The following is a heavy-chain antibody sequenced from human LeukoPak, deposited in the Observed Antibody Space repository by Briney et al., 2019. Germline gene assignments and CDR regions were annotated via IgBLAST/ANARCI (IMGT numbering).Heavy chain of an antibody. J-gene: IGHJ4*02. CDR1: GFNFANYG. CDR2: LRSTVHGGPA. Sequence: QPGRSLRLSCSTFGFNFANYGVSWFRQAPGQGLEWVGFLRSTVHGGPAEYAASVEGRFIISRDDSKSTAYLQMNSLKTEDTAVYYCTRAGGYDFWIDYWGQGTLVTVSS. D-gene: IGHD3-3*01. V-gene: IGHV3-49*03. CDR3: TRAGGYDFWIDY.